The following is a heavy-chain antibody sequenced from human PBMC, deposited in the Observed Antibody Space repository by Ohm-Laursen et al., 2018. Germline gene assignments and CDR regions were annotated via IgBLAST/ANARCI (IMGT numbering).Heavy chain of an antibody. CDR2: IIPIFGTA. J-gene: IGHJ6*02. Sequence: GASVKVSCKASGGTFSSYAISWVRQAPGQGLEWMGGIIPIFGTANYAQKFQGRVTITADESTSTAYMELSSLRSEDTAVYYCASPIGPYYYYYGMDVWGQGTTVTVSS. V-gene: IGHV1-69*13. CDR1: GGTFSSYA. D-gene: IGHD3-10*01. CDR3: ASPIGPYYYYYGMDV.